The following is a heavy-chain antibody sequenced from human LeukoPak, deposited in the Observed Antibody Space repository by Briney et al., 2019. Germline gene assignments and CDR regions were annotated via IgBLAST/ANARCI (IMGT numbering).Heavy chain of an antibody. CDR1: GFTFSSYA. Sequence: PGGSLRPSCAASGFTFSSYAMHWVRQAPGKGLEYVSAISSNGGSTYYANSVKGRFTISRDNSKNTLYLQMGSLRAEDMAVYYCARVGELPNSFYYYGMDVWGQGTTVTVSS. CDR2: ISSNGGST. CDR3: ARVGELPNSFYYYGMDV. J-gene: IGHJ6*02. D-gene: IGHD1-26*01. V-gene: IGHV3-64*01.